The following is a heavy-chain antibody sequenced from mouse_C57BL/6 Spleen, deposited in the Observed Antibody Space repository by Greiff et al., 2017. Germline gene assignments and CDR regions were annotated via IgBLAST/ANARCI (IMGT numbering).Heavy chain of an antibody. Sequence: QVQLQQPGAELVRPGTSVKVSCKASGYAFTNYLIEWVKQRPGQGLEWIGVINPGSGGTNYNEKFKGKATLTADKSSSTAYMQLSSLTSEDSAVYFCARYSNHYFDYWGQGTTLTVSS. D-gene: IGHD2-5*01. J-gene: IGHJ2*01. CDR3: ARYSNHYFDY. CDR1: GYAFTNYL. V-gene: IGHV1-54*01. CDR2: INPGSGGT.